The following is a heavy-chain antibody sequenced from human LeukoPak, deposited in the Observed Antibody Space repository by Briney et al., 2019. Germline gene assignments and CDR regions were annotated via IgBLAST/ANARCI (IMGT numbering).Heavy chain of an antibody. V-gene: IGHV1-2*02. D-gene: IGHD7-27*01. J-gene: IGHJ3*02. Sequence: APVKVSCKASGYTFTGYYMHWVRQAPGQGLEWMGWINPNSGGTNYAQKFQGRVTMTRDTSISTAYMELSRLRSDDTAVYYCAREITLGRSLPFDIWGQGTMVAVSS. CDR3: AREITLGRSLPFDI. CDR1: GYTFTGYY. CDR2: INPNSGGT.